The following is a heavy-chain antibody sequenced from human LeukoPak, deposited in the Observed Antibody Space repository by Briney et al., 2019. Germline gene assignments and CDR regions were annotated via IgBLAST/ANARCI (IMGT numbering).Heavy chain of an antibody. CDR1: GGTFISYA. D-gene: IGHD3-10*01. CDR3: ARDGSGMDKYYYYYMDV. J-gene: IGHJ6*03. V-gene: IGHV1-69*05. Sequence: GASVKVSCKASGGTFISYAISWVRQAPGQGLEWMGGIIPIFGTANYAQKFQGRVTITTDESTSTAYMELSSLRSEDTAVYYCARDGSGMDKYYYYYMDVWGKGTTVTVSS. CDR2: IIPIFGTA.